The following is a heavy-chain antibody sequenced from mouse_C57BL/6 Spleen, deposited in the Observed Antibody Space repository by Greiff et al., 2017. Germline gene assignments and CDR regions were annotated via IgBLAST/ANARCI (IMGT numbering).Heavy chain of an antibody. CDR2: FYPGSGSI. CDR1: GYTFTEYT. V-gene: IGHV1-62-2*01. Sequence: VQLQQSGAELVKPGASVKLSCKASGYTFTEYTIHWVKQRSGKGLEWLGWFYPGSGSIKYNEKFKDKATLTADKSSSTVYLELSRLTSEYSSVYFCARHEDDYDWFAYWGQGTLVTVSA. CDR3: ARHEDDYDWFAY. D-gene: IGHD2-4*01. J-gene: IGHJ3*01.